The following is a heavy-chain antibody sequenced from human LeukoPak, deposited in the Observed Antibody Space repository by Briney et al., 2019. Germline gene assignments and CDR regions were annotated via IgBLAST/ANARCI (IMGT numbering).Heavy chain of an antibody. CDR2: ISGGGGST. J-gene: IGHJ4*02. CDR1: GFTFINYA. CDR3: ARTQQWLVYFDY. V-gene: IGHV3-23*01. D-gene: IGHD6-19*01. Sequence: PGGSLRLSCAASGFTFINYAMNWVRQAPGKGLEWVSTISGGGGSTYYADSVKGRFTISRDNSKNTLFLQMNSLRAEDTAVYYCARTQQWLVYFDYWGQGTLVTVSS.